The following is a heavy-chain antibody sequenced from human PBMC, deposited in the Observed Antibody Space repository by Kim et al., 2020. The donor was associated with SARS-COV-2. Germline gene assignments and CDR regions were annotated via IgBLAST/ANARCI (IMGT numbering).Heavy chain of an antibody. V-gene: IGHV3-74*01. J-gene: IGHJ4*02. CDR1: EFTLSHYW. CDR2: INTGGGTA. CDR3: ARGIEGGGLADY. D-gene: IGHD6-13*01. Sequence: GGSLRLSCAASEFTLSHYWMHWVRQAPGKELMWLSGINTGGGTAIYADSVKGRFTISRDNTKNTLYLQMNSLRAEDTSVYYCARGIEGGGLADYWGQGTLVTVSS.